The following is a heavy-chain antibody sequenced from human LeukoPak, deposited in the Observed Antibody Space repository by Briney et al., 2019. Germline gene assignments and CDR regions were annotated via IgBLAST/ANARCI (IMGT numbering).Heavy chain of an antibody. Sequence: SVKVSCKASGGTFSSYAISWVRQAPGQGLEWMGGIIPIFGTANYAQKFQGRVTITTDESTSTAYMELSSLRSEDTAVYYCARVREYYDSSGFREGNYYYYMDVWAKGPRSPSP. D-gene: IGHD3-22*01. CDR1: GGTFSSYA. CDR3: ARVREYYDSSGFREGNYYYYMDV. J-gene: IGHJ6*03. V-gene: IGHV1-69*05. CDR2: IIPIFGTA.